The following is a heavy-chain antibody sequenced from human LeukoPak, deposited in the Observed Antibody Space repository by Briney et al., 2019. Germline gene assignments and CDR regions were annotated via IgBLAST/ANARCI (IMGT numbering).Heavy chain of an antibody. CDR3: ARPSYSGSYFFDY. J-gene: IGHJ4*02. CDR1: GGSISSSSYY. V-gene: IGHV4-39*07. Sequence: SETLSLTCTVSGGSISSSSYYWGWIRQPPGKGLEWIGEINHSGSTNYNPSLKSRVTISVDTSKNQFSLKLSSVTAADTAVYYCARPSYSGSYFFDYWGQGTLVTVSS. CDR2: INHSGST. D-gene: IGHD1-26*01.